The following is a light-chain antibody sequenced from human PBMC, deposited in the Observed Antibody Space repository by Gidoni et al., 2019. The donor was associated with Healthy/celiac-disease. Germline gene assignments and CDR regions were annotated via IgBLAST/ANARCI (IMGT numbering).Light chain of an antibody. CDR2: KAS. CDR3: QQXNSXXXT. Sequence: QMTQSPSTLSASVGDRVTITCRASQIISTWVAWSQQKPGKAPKLLIYKASSLISGVPSRFSGSGSXTEFTLTIISXQPDDFATXYCQQXNSXXXTFGQGTKLEIK. CDR1: QIISTW. J-gene: IGKJ2*01. V-gene: IGKV1-5*03.